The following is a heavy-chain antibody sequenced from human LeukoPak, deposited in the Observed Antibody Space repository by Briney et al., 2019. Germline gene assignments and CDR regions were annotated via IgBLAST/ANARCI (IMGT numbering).Heavy chain of an antibody. Sequence: PGRSLRLSCAASGFTFSSYGMHWVRQAPGKGLEWVAFIRYDGSNKYYADSVKGRFTISRDNSKNTLYLQMNSLRAEDTAVYYCAKVGLSSGEPFYYYYYYMDVWGKGTTVTISS. CDR2: IRYDGSNK. CDR1: GFTFSSYG. V-gene: IGHV3-30*02. D-gene: IGHD3-10*01. CDR3: AKVGLSSGEPFYYYYYYMDV. J-gene: IGHJ6*03.